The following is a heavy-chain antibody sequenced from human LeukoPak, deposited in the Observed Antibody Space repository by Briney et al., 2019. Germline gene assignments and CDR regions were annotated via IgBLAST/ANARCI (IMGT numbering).Heavy chain of an antibody. V-gene: IGHV3-33*06. CDR1: RFTFSSCG. D-gene: IGHD3-22*01. CDR3: AKAPYAYYYDSSGYQGLFDY. CDR2: IWYDGSNK. J-gene: IGHJ4*02. Sequence: GGSLRLSCAASRFTFSSCGMHWIRQAPGKGLELVAVIWYDGSNKYYADSVKGRFTISRDNSKNTLYLQMNSLRAEDTAVYYYAKAPYAYYYDSSGYQGLFDYWGQGTLVTVSS.